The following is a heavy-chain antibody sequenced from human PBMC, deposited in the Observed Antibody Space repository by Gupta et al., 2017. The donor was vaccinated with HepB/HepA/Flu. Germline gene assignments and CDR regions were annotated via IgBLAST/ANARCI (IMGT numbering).Heavy chain of an antibody. J-gene: IGHJ4*02. V-gene: IGHV5-51*01. Sequence: EVQLVQSGAEVKMPGESLKISCKGSGYTFTSYWIAWVRQMPGKGLEWMGIINPGDSDTRYSPSFQGQVTISADKSISTAYLQWSSLKASDSAIYYCARALYCTKGVCYKDYWGQGTLVTVSS. D-gene: IGHD2-8*01. CDR2: INPGDSDT. CDR3: ARALYCTKGVCYKDY. CDR1: GYTFTSYW.